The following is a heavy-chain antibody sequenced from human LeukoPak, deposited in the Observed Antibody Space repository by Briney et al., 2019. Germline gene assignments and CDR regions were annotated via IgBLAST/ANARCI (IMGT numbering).Heavy chain of an antibody. J-gene: IGHJ1*01. Sequence: GALRLSCVISGFTFNRCWMNWVRQAPGKGLEWVAHINPDGRDTYYVDSVKGRFTISRDNAQNSMYLQMNSLRVEDTAVYYCTSWGDTTAEYFQRWGQGTLVTVSS. V-gene: IGHV3-7*01. D-gene: IGHD2-21*02. CDR3: TSWGDTTAEYFQR. CDR1: GFTFNRCW. CDR2: INPDGRDT.